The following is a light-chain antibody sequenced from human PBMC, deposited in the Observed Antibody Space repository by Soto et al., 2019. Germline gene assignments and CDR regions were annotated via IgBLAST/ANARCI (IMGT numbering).Light chain of an antibody. CDR1: QAISTW. J-gene: IGKJ1*01. CDR3: QQANSFPRT. V-gene: IGKV1D-12*01. CDR2: AAS. Sequence: DIQMTQSPSSVSASVGDRVTITCRASQAISTWLAWYQQKPGKAPKLLIYAASNLQTGVQSRFSGSGSGTDFTLTISSQQPEDFATHYCQQANSFPRTFGQGTKVEIK.